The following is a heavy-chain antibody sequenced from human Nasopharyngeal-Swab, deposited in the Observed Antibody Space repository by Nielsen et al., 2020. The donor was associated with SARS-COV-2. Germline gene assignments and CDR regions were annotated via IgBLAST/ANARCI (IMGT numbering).Heavy chain of an antibody. CDR3: ARVTAYGFDI. J-gene: IGHJ3*02. V-gene: IGHV3-23*01. D-gene: IGHD3-16*01. CDR1: AFTFSNFA. Sequence: GGSLRLSCAASAFTFSNFAMSWVRQAPGKALEWVSVIDGTGDSSYYADSVKGRFTISRDNSKNTLYLQMNTMRAEDTAVYYCARVTAYGFDIWGQGTMVTVSS. CDR2: IDGTGDSS.